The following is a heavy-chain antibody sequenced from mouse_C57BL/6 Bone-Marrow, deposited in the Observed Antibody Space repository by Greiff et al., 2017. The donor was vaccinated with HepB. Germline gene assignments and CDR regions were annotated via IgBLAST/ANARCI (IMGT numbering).Heavy chain of an antibody. Sequence: VKLMESGPGLVQPSQSLSITCTVSGFSLTSYGVHWVRQSPGKGLEWLGVIWRGGSTDYNAAFMSRLSITKDNSKSQVFFKMNSLQADDTAIYYCAKRGTTERGAMDYWGQGTSVTVSS. CDR3: AKRGTTERGAMDY. J-gene: IGHJ4*01. D-gene: IGHD1-1*01. CDR2: IWRGGST. V-gene: IGHV2-5*01. CDR1: GFSLTSYG.